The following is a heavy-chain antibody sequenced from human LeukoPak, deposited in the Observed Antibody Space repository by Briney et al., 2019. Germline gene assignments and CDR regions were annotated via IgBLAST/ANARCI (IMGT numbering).Heavy chain of an antibody. CDR1: GFTFSSYN. V-gene: IGHV3-21*01. CDR3: ARIIGDRGGFDY. CDR2: ISSSSSNI. D-gene: IGHD2-21*02. J-gene: IGHJ4*02. Sequence: GGSLRLSCAASGFTFSSYNINWVRQAPGKGLEWVSYISSSSSNIYYADSVKGRLTISRDNAKNSLYLQMNSLRTEDTAVYYCARIIGDRGGFDYWGQGTLVTVSS.